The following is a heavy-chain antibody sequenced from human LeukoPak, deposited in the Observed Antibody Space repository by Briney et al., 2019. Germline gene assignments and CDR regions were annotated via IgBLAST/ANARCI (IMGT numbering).Heavy chain of an antibody. D-gene: IGHD3-10*01. J-gene: IGHJ4*02. Sequence: GGSLRLSCAASGFTVISNYMSWVRQAPGKGLEWVSVIYSGGSTYYADSVKGRFTISRDNSKNTLYLQMNSLRAEDTAVYYCARAGGARRYFDYWGQGTLVTVSS. V-gene: IGHV3-53*01. CDR1: GFTVISNY. CDR3: ARAGGARRYFDY. CDR2: IYSGGST.